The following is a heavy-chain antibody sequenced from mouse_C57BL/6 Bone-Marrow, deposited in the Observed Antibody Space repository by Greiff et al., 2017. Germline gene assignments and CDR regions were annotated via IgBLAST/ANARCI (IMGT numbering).Heavy chain of an antibody. CDR3: ARGYDCNYYAMDY. J-gene: IGHJ4*01. Sequence: QVQLQQPGAELVKPGASVKLSCKASGYTFTSYWMQWVKQRPGQGLEWIGEIDPSDSYTNYNQKFKGKATVTVDTSSSTAYMQLSSLTSEDSAVYYCARGYDCNYYAMDYWGQGTSVTVSS. V-gene: IGHV1-50*01. CDR2: IDPSDSYT. CDR1: GYTFTSYW. D-gene: IGHD2-4*01.